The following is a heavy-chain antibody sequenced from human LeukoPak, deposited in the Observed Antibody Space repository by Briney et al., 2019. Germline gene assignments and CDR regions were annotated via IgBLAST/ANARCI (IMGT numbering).Heavy chain of an antibody. V-gene: IGHV3-30*03. D-gene: IGHD3-3*01. CDR1: GFTFSRHG. J-gene: IGHJ4*02. CDR3: ARDRAWNYFDY. CDR2: KSNDGSRK. Sequence: PGGSLRLSCAPSGFTFSRHGMHWVRQAPGRGLEWVAIKSNDGSRKYYAHSVEGRFTISRDNSKNTLYLQMDSLRAEDTAAYYCARDRAWNYFDYWGQGTLVTVSS.